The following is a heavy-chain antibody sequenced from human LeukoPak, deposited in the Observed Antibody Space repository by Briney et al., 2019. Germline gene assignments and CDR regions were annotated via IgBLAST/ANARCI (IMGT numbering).Heavy chain of an antibody. J-gene: IGHJ6*02. CDR3: ARGAVAGTRTRFYCYYYGMDV. CDR2: INHSGST. V-gene: IGHV4-34*01. Sequence: SETLSLTCAVYGGSFSGYYWSWLRQPPGKGLEWIGEINHSGSTNYNPSLKSRVTISVDTPKNQISLKLSSVTAADTAVYYCARGAVAGTRTRFYCYYYGMDVWGQGTTVTVSS. D-gene: IGHD6-19*01. CDR1: GGSFSGYY.